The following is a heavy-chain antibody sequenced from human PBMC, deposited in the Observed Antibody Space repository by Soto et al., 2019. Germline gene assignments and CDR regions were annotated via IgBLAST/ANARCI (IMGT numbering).Heavy chain of an antibody. V-gene: IGHV1-69*06. CDR2: TMPVFGTV. J-gene: IGHJ6*02. Sequence: QVQLVQSGAEVKKPGSSVKVSCKASRGTFGNYAVSWVRQAPGQGLEWMGGTMPVFGTVNYAQKFQGRVTISADKFTNTAYMELSSLRSEDTAVYYWARVSVPGIYGEDVWGQGTTVTVSS. CDR3: ARVSVPGIYGEDV. CDR1: RGTFGNYA. D-gene: IGHD3-10*01.